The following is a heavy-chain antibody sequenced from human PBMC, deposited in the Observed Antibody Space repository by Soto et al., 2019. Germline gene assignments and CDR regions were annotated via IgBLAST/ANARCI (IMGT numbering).Heavy chain of an antibody. CDR3: TTEVVPAAMRDDAFDI. V-gene: IGHV3-15*01. Sequence: VQLVESGGGLVKPGGSLRLSCAASGFTFSNAWMSWVRQAPGKGLEWVGRIKSKTDGGTTDYAAPVKGRFTISRDDSKNTLYLQMNSLKTEDTAVYYCTTEVVPAAMRDDAFDIWGQGTMVTVSS. J-gene: IGHJ3*02. CDR1: GFTFSNAW. D-gene: IGHD2-2*01. CDR2: IKSKTDGGTT.